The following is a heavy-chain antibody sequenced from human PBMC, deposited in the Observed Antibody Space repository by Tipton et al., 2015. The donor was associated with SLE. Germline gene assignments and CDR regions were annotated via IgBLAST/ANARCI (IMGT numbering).Heavy chain of an antibody. CDR1: GGTFSNYA. V-gene: IGHV1-69*05. CDR2: TIPLLGIV. Sequence: QSGPEVKKPRSSVKVSCKASGGTFSNYAFSWVRQAPGQGLEWMGGTIPLLGIVNYAQKFQGRVTISTDESTSTAYMELSSLRSEDTAVYYCARVRRDGYNFGEVDYWGQGTLVTVSS. D-gene: IGHD5-24*01. J-gene: IGHJ4*02. CDR3: ARVRRDGYNFGEVDY.